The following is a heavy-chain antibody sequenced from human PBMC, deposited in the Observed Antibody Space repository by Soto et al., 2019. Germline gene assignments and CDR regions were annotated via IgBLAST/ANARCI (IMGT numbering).Heavy chain of an antibody. CDR2: IYYSGST. CDR3: ARRKRRXTIFGVVRTRPYDAFDL. V-gene: IGHV4-39*01. CDR1: GGSISSSSYY. D-gene: IGHD3-3*01. Sequence: SVTLSLTCTVSGGSISSSSYYWGWVRQPPGKGLEWIGTIYYSGSTYYNPSLKTRVTVSVDTSKNQFSLNLSSVTAADTAVYYCARRKRRXTIFGVVRTRPYDAFDLWGQGTMVTVSS. J-gene: IGHJ3*01.